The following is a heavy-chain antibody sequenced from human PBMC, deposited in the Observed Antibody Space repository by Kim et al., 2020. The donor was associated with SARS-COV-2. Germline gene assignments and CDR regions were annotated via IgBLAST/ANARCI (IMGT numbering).Heavy chain of an antibody. J-gene: IGHJ5*02. Sequence: SVKVSCKASGGTFSSYTISWVRQAPGQGLEWMGRIIPILGIANYAQKFQGRVTITADKSTSTAYMELSSLRSEDTAVYYCARFGSSWYWFDPWGQGTLVTVSS. CDR3: ARFGSSWYWFDP. D-gene: IGHD6-13*01. CDR1: GGTFSSYT. CDR2: IIPILGIA. V-gene: IGHV1-69*02.